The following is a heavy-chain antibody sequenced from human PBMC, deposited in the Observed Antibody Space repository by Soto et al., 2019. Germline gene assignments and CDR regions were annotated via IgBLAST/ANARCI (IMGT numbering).Heavy chain of an antibody. Sequence: GESLKISCKGSGYSFTSYWIGWVRQMPGKGLEWMGVIYPGDSDTRYSPSFKGQVTISADKSISTAYLQWSSLKASDSAMYYCARRAQSRYSGSYYAFDIWGQGTMVTVSS. V-gene: IGHV5-51*01. D-gene: IGHD1-26*01. CDR2: IYPGDSDT. J-gene: IGHJ3*02. CDR1: GYSFTSYW. CDR3: ARRAQSRYSGSYYAFDI.